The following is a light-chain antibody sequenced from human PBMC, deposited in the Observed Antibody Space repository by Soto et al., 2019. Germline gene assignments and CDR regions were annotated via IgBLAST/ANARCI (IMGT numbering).Light chain of an antibody. J-gene: IGKJ4*01. Sequence: EIVLTQSPATLSLSPGERATLSCRASQSVRSGYFAWYQQKSGQAPRLLIVAASDRATDIPDRFSGGGSGIDFTLTISRLEPEDFALYYCHQYGNSPLTFGGGTRLEIK. CDR2: AAS. V-gene: IGKV3-20*01. CDR1: QSVRSGY. CDR3: HQYGNSPLT.